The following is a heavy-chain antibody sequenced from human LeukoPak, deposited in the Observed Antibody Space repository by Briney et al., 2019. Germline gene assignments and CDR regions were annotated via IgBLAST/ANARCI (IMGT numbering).Heavy chain of an antibody. CDR2: ILPTASAM. CDR3: ARDTVSGGYVDGKDY. J-gene: IGHJ4*02. CDR1: GLTFRNSI. V-gene: IGHV3-48*01. Sequence: GGSLRLSCVASGLTFRNSIMTWVRQAPGKGLEWVSNILPTASAMFYADSVRGRFTISRDDARNSLFLQMNSLRAEDTAVYYCARDTVSGGYVDGKDYWGQGTLVTVSS. D-gene: IGHD5-12*01.